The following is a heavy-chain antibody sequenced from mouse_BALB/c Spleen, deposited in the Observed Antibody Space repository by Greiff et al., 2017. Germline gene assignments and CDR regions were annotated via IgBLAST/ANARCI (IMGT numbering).Heavy chain of an antibody. Sequence: VQLKQSGAELVKPGASVKLSCTASGFNIKDTYMHWVKQRPEQGLEWIGRIDPANGNTKYDPKFQGKATITADTSSNTAYLQLSSLTSEDTAVYYCARGRRGYAMDYWGQGTSVTVSS. CDR3: ARGRRGYAMDY. CDR2: IDPANGNT. V-gene: IGHV14-3*02. D-gene: IGHD2-12*01. J-gene: IGHJ4*01. CDR1: GFNIKDTY.